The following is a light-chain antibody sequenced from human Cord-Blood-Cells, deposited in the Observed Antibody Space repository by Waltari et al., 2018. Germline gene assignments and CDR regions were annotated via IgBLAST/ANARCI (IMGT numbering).Light chain of an antibody. J-gene: IGLJ3*02. CDR1: SSGVGGFNL. V-gene: IGLV2-23*01. CDR3: CSYAGSSTWV. CDR2: EGS. Sequence: QSCLTQAAFVSRSSGQSITLSCTWTSSGVGGFNLFSWYQQHPGKAPKLMIYEGSKRPSGVSNRFSGSKSGNTASLTISGLQAEDEADYYCCSYAGSSTWVFGGGTKLTVL.